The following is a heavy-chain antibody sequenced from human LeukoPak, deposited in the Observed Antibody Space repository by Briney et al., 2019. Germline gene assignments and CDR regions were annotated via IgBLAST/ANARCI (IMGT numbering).Heavy chain of an antibody. Sequence: GGSLRLSCSASGFTFSSYGMHWVRHAPGKGLDYVSGISSNGGSTYYADSVEGRFTISRDNSKNTLHLQMSSLRPEDTAVYYCVKDSGGLPIYGMDVWGQGTTVTVSS. CDR3: VKDSGGLPIYGMDV. D-gene: IGHD5-12*01. CDR2: ISSNGGST. CDR1: GFTFSSYG. J-gene: IGHJ6*02. V-gene: IGHV3-64D*09.